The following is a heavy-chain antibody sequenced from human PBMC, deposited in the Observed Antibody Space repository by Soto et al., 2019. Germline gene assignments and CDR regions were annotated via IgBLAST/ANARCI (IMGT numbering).Heavy chain of an antibody. Sequence: SETLSLTCTVSGGSISVSSYYWGWIRQPPGKGLEWIGSIHYSGTTFYNPSLKSRVSMSVDTSKNQFSLKLSSVTAADTVVYYCARQTVPHYYASGSYWGNFDYWGQGTLVTVSS. J-gene: IGHJ4*02. CDR2: IHYSGTT. V-gene: IGHV4-39*01. D-gene: IGHD3-10*01. CDR3: ARQTVPHYYASGSYWGNFDY. CDR1: GGSISVSSYY.